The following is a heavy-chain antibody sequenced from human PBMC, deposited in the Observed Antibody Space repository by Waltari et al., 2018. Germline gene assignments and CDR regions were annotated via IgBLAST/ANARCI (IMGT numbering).Heavy chain of an antibody. V-gene: IGHV3-53*01. CDR3: ARASYSGYDSYYFDY. CDR1: GFTVSSNY. Sequence: EVQLVESGGGLIQPGGSLRLSCAASGFTVSSNYLSRARQAPGKGLEWVSVIYSGGSTYYADSVKGRFTISRDNSKNTLYLQMNSLRAEDTAVYYCARASYSGYDSYYFDYWGQGTLVTVSS. D-gene: IGHD5-12*01. J-gene: IGHJ4*02. CDR2: IYSGGST.